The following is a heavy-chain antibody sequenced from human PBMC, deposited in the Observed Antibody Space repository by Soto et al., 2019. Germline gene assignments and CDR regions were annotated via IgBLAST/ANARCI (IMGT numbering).Heavy chain of an antibody. CDR2: IKSKTDGGTT. CDR1: GFTFSSAW. D-gene: IGHD2-8*01. J-gene: IGHJ6*02. CDR3: TTDEVWCTNGFCRYYYYGMDV. Sequence: EVQLVESGGGLVKPGGSISLSCAASGFTFSSAWMSWVRQAPGKGLEWVGRIKSKTDGGTTDYAAPVKGRFTISREDSKNTLYLQLNSLKTADTAVYYCTTDEVWCTNGFCRYYYYGMDVWGQGTTVTVSS. V-gene: IGHV3-15*01.